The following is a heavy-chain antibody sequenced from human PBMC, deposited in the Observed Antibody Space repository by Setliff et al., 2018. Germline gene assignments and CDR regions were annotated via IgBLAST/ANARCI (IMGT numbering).Heavy chain of an antibody. D-gene: IGHD6-13*01. CDR2: IWYDGSNK. CDR3: AKDRSWFGAAAGTNYYYYMDV. V-gene: IGHV3-33*06. Sequence: GGSLRLSCAASGFTFNNFAMHWVRQAPGKGLEWVAVIWYDGSNKYYADSVKGRFTISRDNSKNTLYLQMNSLRAEDTALYYCAKDRSWFGAAAGTNYYYYMDVWGKGTTVTVSS. CDR1: GFTFNNFA. J-gene: IGHJ6*03.